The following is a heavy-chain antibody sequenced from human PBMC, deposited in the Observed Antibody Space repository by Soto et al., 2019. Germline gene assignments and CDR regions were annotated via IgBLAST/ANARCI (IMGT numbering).Heavy chain of an antibody. CDR2: VRGSGGTT. Sequence: EVQLMESGGGLVQPGEALRLSCVVSGLSLSGYALSWVRQAPGKGLEWVSAVRGSGGTTYYADSVKGRFTISRDNSKNTLYLQMNGLRLEDTAKYFCAKDGRRVGPTLNWLDSWGQGTQVTVTS. V-gene: IGHV3-23*01. CDR1: GLSLSGYA. CDR3: AKDGRRVGPTLNWLDS. D-gene: IGHD1-26*01. J-gene: IGHJ5*01.